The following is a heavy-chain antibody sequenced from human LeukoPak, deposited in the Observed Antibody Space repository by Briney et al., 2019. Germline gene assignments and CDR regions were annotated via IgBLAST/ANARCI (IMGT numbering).Heavy chain of an antibody. Sequence: SETLSLTCTVSGGSISSSSYYWGWIRQPPGKGLEWIGSIYYSGSTNYNPSLKSRVTISVDTSKNQFSLKLSSVTAADTAVYYCARDNRRQREQWLTTSYGMDVWGQGTTVTVSS. CDR1: GGSISSSSYY. CDR3: ARDNRRQREQWLTTSYGMDV. CDR2: IYYSGST. V-gene: IGHV4-39*07. J-gene: IGHJ6*02. D-gene: IGHD6-19*01.